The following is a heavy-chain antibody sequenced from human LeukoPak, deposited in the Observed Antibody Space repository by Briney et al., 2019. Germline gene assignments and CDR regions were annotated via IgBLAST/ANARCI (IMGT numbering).Heavy chain of an antibody. D-gene: IGHD2-15*01. CDR3: ARGIVVGGGYFDY. Sequence: GASVKVSCKASGYTFTGYYMHWVRQAPGQGLEWMGWINPNSGGTNYAQKFQGWVTMTRDTSISTAYMELSRLRSDDTAVYYCARGIVVGGGYFDYWGQGTLVTVSS. J-gene: IGHJ4*02. V-gene: IGHV1-2*04. CDR1: GYTFTGYY. CDR2: INPNSGGT.